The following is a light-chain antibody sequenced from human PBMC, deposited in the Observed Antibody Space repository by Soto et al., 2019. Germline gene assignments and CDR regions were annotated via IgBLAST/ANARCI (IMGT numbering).Light chain of an antibody. V-gene: IGKV3-20*01. Sequence: IVLTQSPGTLSLSPGETATLSCSASQSVTSSNLAWYQQRPGQAPRLLIYGASNRATGIAERFSGSGSGADFRLTISRLEPEDFAVYFCQHYGASQYTFGQGTKLEIK. CDR3: QHYGASQYT. CDR2: GAS. J-gene: IGKJ2*01. CDR1: QSVTSSN.